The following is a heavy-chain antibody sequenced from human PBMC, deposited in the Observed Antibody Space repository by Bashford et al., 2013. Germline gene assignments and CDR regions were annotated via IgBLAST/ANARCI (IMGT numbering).Heavy chain of an antibody. Sequence: GGSLRLSCAASGFTFSSYAMNWVRQAPGKGLEWVSAISGSGGSTYYADSVKGRFTISRDNSKNTLYLQMNSLRAEDTAVYYCAKDPRVDWNDANDYWGQGILVTVSS. CDR2: ISGSGGST. V-gene: IGHV3-23*01. CDR3: AKDPRVDWNDANDY. D-gene: IGHD1-1*01. J-gene: IGHJ4*02. CDR1: GFTFSSYA.